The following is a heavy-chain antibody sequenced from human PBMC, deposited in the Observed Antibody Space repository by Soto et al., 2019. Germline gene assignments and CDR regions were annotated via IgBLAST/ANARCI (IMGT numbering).Heavy chain of an antibody. V-gene: IGHV3-30*18. CDR1: GFTFSGYG. J-gene: IGHJ6*02. Sequence: PGGSLRLSCAASGFTFSGYGMHWVRQAPGKGLEWVAVISYDGSNKYYADSVKGRFTISRDNSKNTLYLQMNSLRAEDTAVYYCAKGWHSSPEDYYYGMDVWGQGTTVTVSS. CDR3: AKGWHSSPEDYYYGMDV. CDR2: ISYDGSNK. D-gene: IGHD6-13*01.